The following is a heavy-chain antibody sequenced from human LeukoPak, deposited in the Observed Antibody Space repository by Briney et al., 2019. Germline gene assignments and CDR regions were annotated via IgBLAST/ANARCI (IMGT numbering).Heavy chain of an antibody. CDR2: LYHSASA. CDR3: ARQHDSYYYYYIDV. J-gene: IGHJ6*03. V-gene: IGHV4-38-2*01. Sequence: NTSETLSLTCAVSGYSISNNYYWVWIRQPPGRGLEWIGSLYHSASAYYNTSLRSCLSMSVDTSKNQFSLTLSFVTAADTAVYYCARQHDSYYYYYIDVWGSGTTVTVSS. CDR1: GYSISNNYY.